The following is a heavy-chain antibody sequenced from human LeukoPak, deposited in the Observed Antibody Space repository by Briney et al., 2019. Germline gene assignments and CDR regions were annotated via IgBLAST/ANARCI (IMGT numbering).Heavy chain of an antibody. J-gene: IGHJ5*02. CDR3: ARHEEWELLLAWFDP. CDR2: IYYSGST. Sequence: SETLSLTCTVSGGSISSSSDHWGWIRQPPGKGLEWIGSIYYSGSTYYNPSLKSRVTISVDTSKNQFSLKLSSVTAADTAVNYCARHEEWELLLAWFDPWGQGTLVTVSS. CDR1: GGSISSSSDH. D-gene: IGHD1-26*01. V-gene: IGHV4-39*01.